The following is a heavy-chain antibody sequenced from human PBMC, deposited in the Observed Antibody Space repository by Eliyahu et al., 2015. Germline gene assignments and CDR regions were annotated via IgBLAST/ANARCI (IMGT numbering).Heavy chain of an antibody. CDR1: GGSXSXXNW. Sequence: QVQLQESGPGLVKPSGTLSLTCAXSGGSXSXXNWWSWXRQPPGKGLEWIGEIYHSGSTNYNPSLKSRVTISVDKSKNQFSLKLSSVTAADTAVYYCARSYDYGDYLLNWYFDLWGRGTLVTVSS. D-gene: IGHD4-17*01. V-gene: IGHV4-4*02. CDR3: ARSYDYGDYLLNWYFDL. CDR2: IYHSGST. J-gene: IGHJ2*01.